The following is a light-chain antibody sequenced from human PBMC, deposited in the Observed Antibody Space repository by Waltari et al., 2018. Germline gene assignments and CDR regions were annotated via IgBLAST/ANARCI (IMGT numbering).Light chain of an antibody. CDR1: QSVGTN. CDR2: RAS. J-gene: IGKJ1*01. Sequence: EIVMTQSPASLSVSPGDRATLSCRASQSVGTNLAWYQQRPGRAPRLLVYRASTRASDIPARFSGSGSGTDFTLSISTLQSEDVGVYYCQQYNDWPRTFGQGTKVEIK. V-gene: IGKV3-15*01. CDR3: QQYNDWPRT.